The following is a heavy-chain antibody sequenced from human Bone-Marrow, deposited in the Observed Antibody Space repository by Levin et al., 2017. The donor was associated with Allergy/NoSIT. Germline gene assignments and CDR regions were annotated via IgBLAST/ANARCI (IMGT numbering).Heavy chain of an antibody. J-gene: IGHJ6*02. CDR1: GFTFDDYA. Sequence: LSLTCAASGFTFDDYAMHWVRQAPGKGLEWVSGISWNSGNIGYADSVKGRFTISRDNAKNSLYLQMNSLRAEDTAVYYCAKDFSGSYYYFYVMDVWGQGTTVTVSS. V-gene: IGHV3-9*01. CDR3: AKDFSGSYYYFYVMDV. CDR2: ISWNSGNI. D-gene: IGHD1-26*01.